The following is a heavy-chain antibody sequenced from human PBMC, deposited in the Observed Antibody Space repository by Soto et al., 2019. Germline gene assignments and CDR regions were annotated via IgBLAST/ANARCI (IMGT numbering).Heavy chain of an antibody. CDR1: VCRSRGA. J-gene: IGHJ6*02. Sequence: VCRSRGASCYDKKSPSRGLEWLGRTYYRSKWYNDYAASVKSRMTVNPDTSNNQFSLQLNSVTPEDTAVYYCARHTQGPSYYYGLDVWGQGTTVT. CDR3: ARHTQGPSYYYGLDV. D-gene: IGHD2-2*02. V-gene: IGHV6-1*01. CDR2: TYYRSKWYN.